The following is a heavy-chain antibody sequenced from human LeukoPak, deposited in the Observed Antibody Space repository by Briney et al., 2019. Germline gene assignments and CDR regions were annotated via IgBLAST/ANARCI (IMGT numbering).Heavy chain of an antibody. V-gene: IGHV3-30*02. J-gene: IGHJ4*02. CDR3: AKDGYCSSTSCYPNHFDS. D-gene: IGHD2-2*03. Sequence: GGSLRLSCAASGFSFSSYGFHWVRQAPGKGFEWVSAISYDGKNIHYADSVKGRFTISRDNSKNTLDLQMNSLRAEDTAVYYCAKDGYCSSTSCYPNHFDSWGQGTLVTVYS. CDR2: ISYDGKNI. CDR1: GFSFSSYG.